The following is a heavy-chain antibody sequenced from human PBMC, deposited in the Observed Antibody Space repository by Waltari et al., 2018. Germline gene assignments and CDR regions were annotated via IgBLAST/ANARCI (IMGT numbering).Heavy chain of an antibody. D-gene: IGHD2-2*01. CDR1: GYTFTSYY. V-gene: IGHV1-46*01. J-gene: IGHJ5*02. Sequence: QVQLVQSGAEVKKPGASVKVSCKASGYTFTSYYMHWVRQAPGQGLEWMGIINPSGGSTSYAQKFQGRVTMTRDTSTSTVYMELGSLRSEDTAVYYCARENSSTSSLVGSWFDPWGQGTLVTVSS. CDR3: ARENSSTSSLVGSWFDP. CDR2: INPSGGST.